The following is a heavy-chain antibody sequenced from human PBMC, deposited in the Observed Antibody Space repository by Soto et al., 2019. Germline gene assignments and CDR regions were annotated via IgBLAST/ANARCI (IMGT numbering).Heavy chain of an antibody. D-gene: IGHD3-10*01. CDR1: GGSFSGYY. Sequence: PSETLSLTCAVYGGSFSGYYWSWIRQPPGKGLEWIGEINHSGSTNYNPSLKSRVTISVDTSKNQFSLKLSSVTAADTAVYYCARGSRYGSGSYLSSWGQGTLVTVSS. J-gene: IGHJ5*02. CDR3: ARGSRYGSGSYLSS. V-gene: IGHV4-34*01. CDR2: INHSGST.